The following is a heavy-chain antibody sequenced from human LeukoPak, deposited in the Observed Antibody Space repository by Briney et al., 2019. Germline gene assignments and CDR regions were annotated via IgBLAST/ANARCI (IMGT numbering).Heavy chain of an antibody. CDR3: ATDRKKMTSVTPLDY. D-gene: IGHD4-17*01. CDR2: ISYDGSNK. Sequence: GGSLRLSCAASGFTFSSYGMHWVRQAPGKGLEWVAVISYDGSNKYYADSVKGRFTTSRDNSKNTLYLQMNSLRAEDTAVYYCATDRKKMTSVTPLDYWGQGTLVTVSS. V-gene: IGHV3-30*03. J-gene: IGHJ4*02. CDR1: GFTFSSYG.